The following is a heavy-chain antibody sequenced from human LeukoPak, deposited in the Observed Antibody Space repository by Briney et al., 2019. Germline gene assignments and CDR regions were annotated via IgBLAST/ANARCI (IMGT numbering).Heavy chain of an antibody. CDR1: GYTFTGYY. V-gene: IGHV1-18*04. Sequence: GASVKVSCKASGYTFTGYYMHWVRQAPGQGLEWMGWISAYNGNTNYAQKLQGRVTMTTDTSTSTAYMELRSLRSDDTAVYYCARGTSGSYSLGYYYYYMDVWGKGTTVTVSS. CDR3: ARGTSGSYSLGYYYYYMDV. J-gene: IGHJ6*03. D-gene: IGHD1-26*01. CDR2: ISAYNGNT.